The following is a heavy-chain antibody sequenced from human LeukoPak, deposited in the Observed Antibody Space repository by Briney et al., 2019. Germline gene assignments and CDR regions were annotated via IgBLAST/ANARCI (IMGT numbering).Heavy chain of an antibody. CDR1: GGSISSGGYY. CDR3: ARGLGRRDAFDI. D-gene: IGHD1-26*01. Sequence: PSETLSLTCTVSGGSISSGGYYWSWIRQHPGKGLEWIGYIYYSGSTYYNPSLRGRVTISVDTSKNQFSLKPSSVTAADTAVYYCARGLGRRDAFDIWGQGTMVTVSS. J-gene: IGHJ3*02. V-gene: IGHV4-31*03. CDR2: IYYSGST.